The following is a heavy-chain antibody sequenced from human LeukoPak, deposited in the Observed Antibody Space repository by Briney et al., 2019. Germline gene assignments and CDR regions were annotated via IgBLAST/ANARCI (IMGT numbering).Heavy chain of an antibody. CDR2: IRWNSGSI. Sequence: PGRSLRLSCAASGFTFDDYAMHWVRHAPGKGLEWVSGIRWNSGSIGYADSVKGRFTISRDNAKNSLYLQMNSLRAEDTALYYCAKDQSSTSWNWFDPWGQGTLVTVSS. V-gene: IGHV3-9*01. CDR1: GFTFDDYA. J-gene: IGHJ5*02. D-gene: IGHD2-2*01. CDR3: AKDQSSTSWNWFDP.